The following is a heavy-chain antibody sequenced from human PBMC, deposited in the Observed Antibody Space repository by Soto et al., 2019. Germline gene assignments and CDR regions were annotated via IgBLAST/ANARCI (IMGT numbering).Heavy chain of an antibody. CDR2: ISSSSSYI. D-gene: IGHD2-15*01. Sequence: PGGSLRLSCAASGFTFSSYSMNWVRQAPGKGLEWVSSISSSSSYIYYADSVKGRFTISRDNAKNSLYLQMNSLRAEDTAVYYCARDTRRSCSGGSCFNYYYGMDVWGQGTTVTVSS. CDR3: ARDTRRSCSGGSCFNYYYGMDV. CDR1: GFTFSSYS. J-gene: IGHJ6*02. V-gene: IGHV3-21*01.